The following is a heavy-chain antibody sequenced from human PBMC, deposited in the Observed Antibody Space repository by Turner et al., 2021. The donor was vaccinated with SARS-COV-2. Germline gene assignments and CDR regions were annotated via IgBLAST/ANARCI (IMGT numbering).Heavy chain of an antibody. J-gene: IGHJ6*02. CDR3: AKRSSSSSSYYYGMDV. Sequence: DVQLLESGGGLVQPGGSLRLPCAASGLTFSPFAMSWVRQAPGKGLEWVSAISGGGGSTYYADSGKGRFTIARDNSKNTLYLQMNSLRAEDTAVYHCAKRSSSSSSYYYGMDVWGQGTTVTVSS. V-gene: IGHV3-23*01. CDR1: GLTFSPFA. CDR2: ISGGGGST. D-gene: IGHD6-6*01.